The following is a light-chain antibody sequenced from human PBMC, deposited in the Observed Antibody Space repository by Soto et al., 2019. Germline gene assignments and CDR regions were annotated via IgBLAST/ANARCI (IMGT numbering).Light chain of an antibody. J-gene: IGKJ1*01. Sequence: EIVLTQSPATLSLSPGERATLSCRASQSVSSYLAWYQQKPGQAPRLLIYDASKRATGIPARSTGSGFGTDYTLTISSLEPEDFAVYYCQQRSTWRTFGQGTKVDIK. CDR2: DAS. CDR3: QQRSTWRT. V-gene: IGKV3-11*01. CDR1: QSVSSY.